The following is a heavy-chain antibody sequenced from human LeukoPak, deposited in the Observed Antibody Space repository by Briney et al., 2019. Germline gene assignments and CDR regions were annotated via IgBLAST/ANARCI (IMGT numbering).Heavy chain of an antibody. CDR2: ISSSGSTI. CDR3: ARNYYGMDV. J-gene: IGHJ6*02. Sequence: RGSLRLSCAASGFTFSSYEMNWVRQAPGKGLEWVSYISSSGSTIYYADSVKGRFTISRDNAKNSLYLQMNSLRAEDTAVYYCARNYYGMDVWGQGTTVTVSS. CDR1: GFTFSSYE. V-gene: IGHV3-48*03.